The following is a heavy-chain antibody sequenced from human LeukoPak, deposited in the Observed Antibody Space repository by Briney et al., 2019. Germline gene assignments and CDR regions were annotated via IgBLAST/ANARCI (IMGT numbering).Heavy chain of an antibody. Sequence: SETLSLTCTVSGGSISSYYWSWIRQPPGKGLEWIGYIYYSGSTNYNPSLKSRVTISVDTSKNQFSLKLSSVTAADTAVYYCAGRLRFLGPYFDYWGQGTLVTVSS. V-gene: IGHV4-59*12. CDR1: GGSISSYY. CDR2: IYYSGST. J-gene: IGHJ4*02. D-gene: IGHD3-3*01. CDR3: AGRLRFLGPYFDY.